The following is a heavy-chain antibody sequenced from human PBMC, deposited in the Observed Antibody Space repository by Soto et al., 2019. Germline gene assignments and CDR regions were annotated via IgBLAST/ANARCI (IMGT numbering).Heavy chain of an antibody. CDR1: GFTFSRYW. CDR2: INPDGGST. D-gene: IGHD5-18*01. J-gene: IGHJ4*02. CDR3: ARGGADTAMAHEY. V-gene: IGHV3-74*01. Sequence: VGSLRLSCAASGFTFSRYWMHWVRQAPGEGLVWVSRINPDGGSTNYADSVKGRFTISRDSAKNTLYLQVNSARVEDTAVYYCARGGADTAMAHEYWGKGTMVTVS.